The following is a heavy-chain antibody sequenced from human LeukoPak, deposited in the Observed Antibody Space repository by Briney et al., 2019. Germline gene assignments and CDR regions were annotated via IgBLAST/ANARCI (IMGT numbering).Heavy chain of an antibody. CDR3: AKAADRGDWFDP. CDR1: GFTFYDYT. D-gene: IGHD2-2*01. Sequence: GGSLRLSCAASGFTFYDYTMHWVRQAPGKGLEWVSLISWDGGSTYYADSVKGRFTISRDNSKNSLYLQMNSLRTEDTALYYCAKAADRGDWFDPWGQGTLVTVSS. J-gene: IGHJ5*02. CDR2: ISWDGGST. V-gene: IGHV3-43*01.